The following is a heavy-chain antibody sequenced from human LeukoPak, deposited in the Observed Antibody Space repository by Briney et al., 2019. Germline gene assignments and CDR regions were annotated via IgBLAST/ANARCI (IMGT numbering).Heavy chain of an antibody. CDR2: INHSGST. V-gene: IGHV4-34*01. D-gene: IGHD6-13*01. J-gene: IGHJ6*03. Sequence: SETLSLTCAVYGGSFSDYYWNWIRQPPGKGLEWIGKINHSGSTNYNPSLKSRVTMSVDTSKNQFSLKLSSVTAADTAVYYCARAGNPYTGYSSSWYYYYYMDVWGKGTTVTVSS. CDR1: GGSFSDYY. CDR3: ARAGNPYTGYSSSWYYYYYMDV.